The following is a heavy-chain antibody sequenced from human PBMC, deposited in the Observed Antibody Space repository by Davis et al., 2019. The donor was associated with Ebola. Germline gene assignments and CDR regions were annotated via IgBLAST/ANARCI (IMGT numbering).Heavy chain of an antibody. CDR3: ARDDCSGGSCYNGDY. V-gene: IGHV1-18*01. Sequence: AASVKVSCKASGYTFTSYGISWVRQAPGQGLEWMGWISAYNGNTNYAQKVQGRVTMTTDTSTSTAYMELRSLTSDDTAVYYCARDDCSGGSCYNGDYWGQGTLVTVSS. CDR2: ISAYNGNT. CDR1: GYTFTSYG. J-gene: IGHJ4*02. D-gene: IGHD2-15*01.